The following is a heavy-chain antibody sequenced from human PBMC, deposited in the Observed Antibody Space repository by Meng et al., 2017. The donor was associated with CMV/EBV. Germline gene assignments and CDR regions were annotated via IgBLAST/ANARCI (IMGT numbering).Heavy chain of an antibody. Sequence: QVQLVQSGAEVKKPGASVKVSCKASGYTFTGYYMHWVRQAPGQGLEWMGWINPNSGGTNYAQKFQGRVTMTRDTSISTAYMELSRLRSDDTAVYYCATDPPYCSSTSCQGDYWGQGTLVTVSS. CDR3: ATDPPYCSSTSCQGDY. CDR1: GYTFTGYY. D-gene: IGHD2-2*01. V-gene: IGHV1-2*02. CDR2: INPNSGGT. J-gene: IGHJ4*02.